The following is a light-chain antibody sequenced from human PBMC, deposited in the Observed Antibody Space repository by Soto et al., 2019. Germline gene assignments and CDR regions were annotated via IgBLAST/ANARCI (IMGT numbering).Light chain of an antibody. CDR1: QRLSSSY. CDR2: GAS. Sequence: EIVLTQSPGTLSVSPGEGATLSCRASQRLSSSYLAWYQQKPGQAPRLLIYGASSRATGIPDRFSGSGSGTDFTLTISGLEPEDFAVYYCQQYGSSPLTFGGGTKVDIK. V-gene: IGKV3-20*01. CDR3: QQYGSSPLT. J-gene: IGKJ4*01.